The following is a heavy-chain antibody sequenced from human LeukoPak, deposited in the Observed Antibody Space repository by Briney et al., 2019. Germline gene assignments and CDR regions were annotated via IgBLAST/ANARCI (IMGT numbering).Heavy chain of an antibody. CDR3: ARESPPDPIDY. Sequence: SETLSLTCTVSGGSISSYYWSWIRQPPGKGLEWIGYIYYSGSTNYNPSLKSRVTISVDTSKNQFSLKLSSVTAADTAVYYCARESPPDPIDYWGQGTLVTVSS. D-gene: IGHD3-9*01. CDR2: IYYSGST. V-gene: IGHV4-59*08. J-gene: IGHJ4*02. CDR1: GGSISSYY.